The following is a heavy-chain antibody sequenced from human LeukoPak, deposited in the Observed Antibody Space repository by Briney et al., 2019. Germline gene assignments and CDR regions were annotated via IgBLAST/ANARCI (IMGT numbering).Heavy chain of an antibody. CDR1: GFTFSSYA. Sequence: GRPLRLDCAATGFTFSSYAMHWIRQAPATGLDWVAFISYDGSNKYYADSVKGRFTISRDNSKNTLYLQMNSLRAEDTAVYYCARSRSDFDWLLYADYWGQGTLVTVSS. D-gene: IGHD3-9*01. CDR3: ARSRSDFDWLLYADY. V-gene: IGHV3-30*04. CDR2: ISYDGSNK. J-gene: IGHJ4*02.